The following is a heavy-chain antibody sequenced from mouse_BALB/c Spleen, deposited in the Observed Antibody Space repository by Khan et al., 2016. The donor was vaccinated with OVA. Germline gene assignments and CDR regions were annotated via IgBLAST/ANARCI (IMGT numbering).Heavy chain of an antibody. D-gene: IGHD4-1*01. CDR2: ISSDSYNI. Sequence: EVELVESGGGLVQPGGSRKLSCAASGFSFTSFGMHWVRQAPEKGLEWVAYISSDSYNIYYADTVKGRFTISRENSKNTLFLQMTSLRSEDTAVYYCARANWAWFAYWGQGTLVTVSA. CDR1: GFSFTSFG. V-gene: IGHV5-17*02. CDR3: ARANWAWFAY. J-gene: IGHJ3*01.